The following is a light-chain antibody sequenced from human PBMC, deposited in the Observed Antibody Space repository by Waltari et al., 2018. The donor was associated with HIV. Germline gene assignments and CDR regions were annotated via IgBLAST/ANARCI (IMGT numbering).Light chain of an antibody. CDR2: DAS. Sequence: DIQMTQSPSSLSASVGDRVTITCQASQGISNYLNWYQQKPGKAPKLLIYDASNLETGVPSRFSGRGSGTDFTFTISSLQPEDIATYYCQQYDHLLWTFGQGTKVEIK. V-gene: IGKV1-33*01. CDR1: QGISNY. CDR3: QQYDHLLWT. J-gene: IGKJ1*01.